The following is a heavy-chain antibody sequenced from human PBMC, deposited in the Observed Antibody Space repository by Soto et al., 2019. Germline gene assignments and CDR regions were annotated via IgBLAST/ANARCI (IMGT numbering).Heavy chain of an antibody. Sequence: EVQLVESGGGLVQPGGSLRLSCAASGFTFTNHWMHWVRQAPGKGLVWVSRINDDGSTTDYADYVKGRLTISRDNAKNPGYPQMNSLRAEDTALYYCARGAYRAYWFDPWGQGTLVTVSS. CDR3: ARGAYRAYWFDP. J-gene: IGHJ5*02. CDR2: INDDGSTT. D-gene: IGHD2-21*01. CDR1: GFTFTNHW. V-gene: IGHV3-74*01.